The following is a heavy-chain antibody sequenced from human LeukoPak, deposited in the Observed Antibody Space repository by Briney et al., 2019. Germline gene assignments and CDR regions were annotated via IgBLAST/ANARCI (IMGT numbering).Heavy chain of an antibody. V-gene: IGHV4-59*01. D-gene: IGHD5-24*01. J-gene: IGHJ3*02. Sequence: PSETLSLTCTVSGGSISSYYWSWIRQPPGKGLEWIGYIYYSGSTNYNPSLKSRVTISVDTSKNQFSLKLSSVTAADTAVYYCARNVEMATLLDAFDIWGQGTMVTVSS. CDR1: GGSISSYY. CDR3: ARNVEMATLLDAFDI. CDR2: IYYSGST.